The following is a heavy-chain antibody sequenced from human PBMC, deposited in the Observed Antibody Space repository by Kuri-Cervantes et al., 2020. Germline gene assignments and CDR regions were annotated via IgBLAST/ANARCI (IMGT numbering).Heavy chain of an antibody. CDR2: ISGSGGST. Sequence: GGSLRLSCAASGFTFSSYAMSWVRQAPGKGLEWVSAISGSGGSTYYADSMKGRFTISRDNSKNTLYLQMNSLRAEDTAVYYCAKDGADGSGYSAGFDYWGQGTLVTVSS. V-gene: IGHV3-23*01. J-gene: IGHJ4*02. D-gene: IGHD3-22*01. CDR3: AKDGADGSGYSAGFDY. CDR1: GFTFSSYA.